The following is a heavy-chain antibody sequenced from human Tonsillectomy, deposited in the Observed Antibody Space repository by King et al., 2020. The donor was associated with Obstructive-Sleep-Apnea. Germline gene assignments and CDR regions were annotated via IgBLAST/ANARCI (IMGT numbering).Heavy chain of an antibody. V-gene: IGHV3-20*01. CDR2: IYWNVCDT. J-gene: IGHJ5*02. D-gene: IGHD6-13*01. CDR1: GFTFVDYC. Sequence: VQLVESGGGVVRPGGSLRLSCAASGFTFVDYCMSWVRQASGQGLQWAVGIYWNVCDTGYAASVKGHFTISRDKAKNSLYLQMNSLRAEDTALYHCARDLGGIAAAGTNNWFDPWGQGTLVTVSS. CDR3: ARDLGGIAAAGTNNWFDP.